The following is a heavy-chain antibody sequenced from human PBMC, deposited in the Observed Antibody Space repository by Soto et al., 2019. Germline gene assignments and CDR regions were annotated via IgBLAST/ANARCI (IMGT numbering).Heavy chain of an antibody. J-gene: IGHJ5*02. CDR1: GGSISSGGYS. CDR2: IYHSGST. D-gene: IGHD3-22*01. V-gene: IGHV4-30-2*01. CDR3: ARASRYYDSSSYQRGRWFDP. Sequence: PSETLSLTCAVSGGSISSGGYSWSWIRQPPGKGLEWIGYIYHSGSTYYNPSLKSRVTISVDRSKNQFSLKLSSVTAADTAVYYCARASRYYDSSSYQRGRWFDPWGQGTLVTVSS.